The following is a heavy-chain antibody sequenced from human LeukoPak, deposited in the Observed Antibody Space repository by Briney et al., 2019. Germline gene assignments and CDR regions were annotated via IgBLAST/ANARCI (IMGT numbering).Heavy chain of an antibody. D-gene: IGHD6-13*01. CDR2: TISKAYGGTT. J-gene: IGHJ6*02. CDR1: GFTFSSYA. CDR3: TRWYPNPRYYYYGMDV. Sequence: PGGSLRLSCAASGFTFSSYAMSWVRQAPGKGLEWVGFTISKAYGGTTEYAASVKGRFTISRDDSKSIAYLQMNSLKTEDTAVYYCTRWYPNPRYYYYGMDVWGQGTTVTVSS. V-gene: IGHV3-49*04.